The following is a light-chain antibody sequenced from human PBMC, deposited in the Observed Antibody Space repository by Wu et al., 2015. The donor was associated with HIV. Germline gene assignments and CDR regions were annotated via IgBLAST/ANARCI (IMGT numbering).Light chain of an antibody. CDR1: RSVSSA. J-gene: IGKJ5*01. CDR3: QQHRNWPLT. Sequence: EIVLTQFPAALSISPGERATLSCRASRSVSSAVAWYQQKPGQTPRLLIYDASNRATGIPARFSGSGSATDFTLTISSLEPEDSAIYYCQQHRNWPLTFGQGTRLDIK. CDR2: DAS. V-gene: IGKV3-11*01.